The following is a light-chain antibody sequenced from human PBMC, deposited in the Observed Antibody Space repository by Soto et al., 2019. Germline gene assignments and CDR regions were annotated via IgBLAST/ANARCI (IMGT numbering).Light chain of an antibody. CDR2: AAS. Sequence: DIQMTQSPSSLSASVGDRVTITCRASQGISTYLNWYQQRPGQAPKLLIYAASSLQSGVPSRFSGSGSETRFTRTISSLQPEDVATYSCQQSYSTTWTFGQGTKVEIK. CDR3: QQSYSTTWT. J-gene: IGKJ1*01. CDR1: QGISTY. V-gene: IGKV1-39*01.